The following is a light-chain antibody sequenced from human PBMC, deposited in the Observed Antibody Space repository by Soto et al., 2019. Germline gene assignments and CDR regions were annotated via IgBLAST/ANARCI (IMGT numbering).Light chain of an antibody. V-gene: IGKV3-20*01. Sequence: PGARATISCRASQRVAKNYLAWYQQKPGQAPRLLIDDASRRATGIPDRFTGSGSGADFALTISRLEPEDFAVYYCQQCAYSPRTFGQGTKVEVK. CDR1: QRVAKNY. J-gene: IGKJ1*01. CDR3: QQCAYSPRT. CDR2: DAS.